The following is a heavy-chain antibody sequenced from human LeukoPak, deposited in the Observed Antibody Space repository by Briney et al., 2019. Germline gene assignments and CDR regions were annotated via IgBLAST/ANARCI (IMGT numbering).Heavy chain of an antibody. CDR3: ARVTGRAGIAAAGTPPGQGMDV. Sequence: GASVRVSCTASGGTFSSYAISWVRQAPGQGLEWMGRIIPIFGIANYAQKFQGRVTITADKSTSTAYMELSSLRSEDTAVYYCARVTGRAGIAAAGTPPGQGMDVWGQGTTVTVSS. V-gene: IGHV1-69*04. CDR1: GGTFSSYA. D-gene: IGHD6-13*01. CDR2: IIPIFGIA. J-gene: IGHJ6*02.